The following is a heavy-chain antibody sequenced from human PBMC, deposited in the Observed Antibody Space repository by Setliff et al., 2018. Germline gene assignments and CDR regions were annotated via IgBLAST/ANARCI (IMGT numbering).Heavy chain of an antibody. CDR1: GYTFTDYF. J-gene: IGHJ4*02. CDR3: ARISPSYCSKSGCYAAEGY. V-gene: IGHV1-2*02. D-gene: IGHD2-2*01. CDR2: INPDSGDT. Sequence: GASVKVSCKTSGYTFTDYFLHWVRQAPGQGLEWLGWINPDSGDTNFAQKFQGRVTMTRDTSITTAYMELHSLRSDDTAVYFCARISPSYCSKSGCYAAEGYWGQGTLVTVPS.